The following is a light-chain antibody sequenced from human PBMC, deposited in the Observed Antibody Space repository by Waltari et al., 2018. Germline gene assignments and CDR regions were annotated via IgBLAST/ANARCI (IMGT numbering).Light chain of an antibody. CDR1: QDITKW. CDR3: QQYHSFST. J-gene: IGKJ3*01. V-gene: IGKV1-5*03. Sequence: DIQMTQSPSTLSASVGDRVTITCRASQDITKWLAWYQQKQGEAPKLLIYKTSTLETGVPSRFSGRGSGTEFTLTISSLQPDDFATYYCQQYHSFSTFGPGTVVDIK. CDR2: KTS.